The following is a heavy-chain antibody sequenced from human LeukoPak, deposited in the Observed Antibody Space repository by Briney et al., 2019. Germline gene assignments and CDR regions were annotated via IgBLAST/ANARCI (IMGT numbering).Heavy chain of an antibody. CDR3: ASTVYGSGSYYFDY. Sequence: SETLSLTCTVSGGSISSYYWSWIRQPPGKGLEWIGYIYYSGSTNYNPSLKSQVTISVDTSKNQFSLKLSSVTAADTAVYYCASTVYGSGSYYFDYWGQGTLVTVSS. CDR1: GGSISSYY. CDR2: IYYSGST. J-gene: IGHJ4*02. D-gene: IGHD3-10*01. V-gene: IGHV4-59*01.